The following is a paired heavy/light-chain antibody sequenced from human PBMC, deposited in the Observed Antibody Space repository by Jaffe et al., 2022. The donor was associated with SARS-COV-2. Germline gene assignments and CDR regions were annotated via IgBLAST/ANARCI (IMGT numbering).Light chain of an antibody. Sequence: QSVLTQPPSVSAAPGQKVTISCSGSSSNIGNNYVSWYQQLPGTAPKLLIYDNNKRPSGIPDRFSGSKSGTSATLGITGLQTGDEADYYCGTWDSSLSFYVFGTGTKVTVL. CDR2: DNN. V-gene: IGLV1-51*01. J-gene: IGLJ1*01. CDR1: SSNIGNNY. CDR3: GTWDSSLSFYV.
Heavy chain of an antibody. CDR2: IYPGDSDT. D-gene: IGHD6-13*01. CDR1: GYSFTSYW. Sequence: EVQLVQSGAEVKKPGESLKISCKGSGYSFTSYWIGWVRQMPGKGLEWMGIIYPGDSDTRYSPSFQGQVTISADKSISTAYLQWSSLKASDTAMYYCARHKGAAAGTQVGILYYYGMDVWGQGTTVTVSS. J-gene: IGHJ6*02. CDR3: ARHKGAAAGTQVGILYYYGMDV. V-gene: IGHV5-51*01.